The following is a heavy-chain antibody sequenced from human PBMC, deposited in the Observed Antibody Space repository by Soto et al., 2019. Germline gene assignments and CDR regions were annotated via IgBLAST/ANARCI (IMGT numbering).Heavy chain of an antibody. V-gene: IGHV4-31*03. CDR1: GGSISSGGYY. D-gene: IGHD2-15*01. J-gene: IGHJ6*02. CDR2: IYYSGST. CDR3: ARDRAGGGKAYSYYGMDV. Sequence: SETLSLTCTVSGGSISSGGYYWSWIRQHPGKGLEWIGYIYYSGSTYYNPSLKSRVTISVDTSKNQFSLKLSSVTAADTAVYYCARDRAGGGKAYSYYGMDVWGQGTTVTVSS.